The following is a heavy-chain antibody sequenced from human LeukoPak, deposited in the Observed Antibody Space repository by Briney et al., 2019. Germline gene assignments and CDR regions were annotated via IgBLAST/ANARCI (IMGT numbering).Heavy chain of an antibody. CDR1: GYTFTSYG. J-gene: IGHJ3*02. CDR2: ISAYNGNT. CDR3: ARDPVSSGWYSLGAFDI. Sequence: APVKVSCKASGYTFTSYGISWVRQAPGQGLEWMGWISAYNGNTNYAQKLQGRVTMTTDTSTSTAYMELGSLRSDDTAVYYCARDPVSSGWYSLGAFDIWGQGTMVTVSS. D-gene: IGHD6-19*01. V-gene: IGHV1-18*01.